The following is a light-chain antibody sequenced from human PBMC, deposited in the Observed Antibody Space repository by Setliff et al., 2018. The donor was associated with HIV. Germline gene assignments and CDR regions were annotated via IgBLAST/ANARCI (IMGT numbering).Light chain of an antibody. V-gene: IGLV2-11*01. Sequence: QSVLTQPASVSGSPGQSVTISCTGTSSVVGASNSVSWYQHHPGKAPKVIIYDVSDRTSGVPDRFSGSKSGNTASLTISGLQAEDEADYYCCSYAGSYTSLYVFGTGTKV. CDR1: SSVVGASNS. CDR3: CSYAGSYTSLYV. CDR2: DVS. J-gene: IGLJ1*01.